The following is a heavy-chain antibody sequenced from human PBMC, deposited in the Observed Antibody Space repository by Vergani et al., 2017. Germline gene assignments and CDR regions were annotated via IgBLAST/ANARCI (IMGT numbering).Heavy chain of an antibody. V-gene: IGHV3-30*18. Sequence: VQLVESGGGLVQPGGSLRLSCAASGFTFSSYGMHWVRQAPGKGLEWVAVISYDGSNKYYADSVKGRFTISRDNSKNTLYLQMNSLRAEDTAVYYCAKAERRRAFDIWGQGTMVTVSS. J-gene: IGHJ3*02. CDR2: ISYDGSNK. CDR1: GFTFSSYG. CDR3: AKAERRRAFDI. D-gene: IGHD1-14*01.